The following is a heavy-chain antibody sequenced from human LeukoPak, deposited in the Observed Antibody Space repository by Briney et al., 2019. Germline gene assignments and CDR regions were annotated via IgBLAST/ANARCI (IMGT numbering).Heavy chain of an antibody. CDR2: IYYSGST. CDR1: GGSISSSSYY. V-gene: IGHV4-39*07. D-gene: IGHD1-26*01. J-gene: IGHJ4*02. CDR3: AKRGSSGSVGKENY. Sequence: SETLSLTCTVSGGSISSSSYYWGWIRQPPGKGLEWIGSIYYSGSTYYNPSLKSRVTISVDTSKNQFSLKLSSVTAADTAVYYCAKRGSSGSVGKENYWGQGTLVTVSS.